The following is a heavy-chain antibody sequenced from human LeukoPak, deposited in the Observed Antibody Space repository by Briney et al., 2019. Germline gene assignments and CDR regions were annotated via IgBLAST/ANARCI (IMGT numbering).Heavy chain of an antibody. Sequence: EASVKVSCKASGGTFSSYAISWVRQAPGQGLEWMGGIIPIFGTANYAQKVQGRVTITADESTSTAYMELSSLRSEDTAVYYCARALYTSSWYLFWFDPWGQGTLVTVSS. D-gene: IGHD6-13*01. J-gene: IGHJ5*02. V-gene: IGHV1-69*13. CDR3: ARALYTSSWYLFWFDP. CDR1: GGTFSSYA. CDR2: IIPIFGTA.